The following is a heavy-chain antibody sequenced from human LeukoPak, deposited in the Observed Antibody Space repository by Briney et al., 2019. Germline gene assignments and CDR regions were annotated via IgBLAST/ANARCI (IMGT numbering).Heavy chain of an antibody. V-gene: IGHV3-74*01. CDR3: ARDGSSWSNWLDP. J-gene: IGHJ5*02. CDR2: INSDGTST. CDR1: GFTFSSYW. Sequence: PGGSLRLSCAASGFTFSSYWMHWVRQAPGQGLVWVSRINSDGTSTSYADSVKGRFTISRDNAKNTLYLQMNSLRAEDTAVYYCARDGSSWSNWLDPWGQGTLVTVSS. D-gene: IGHD6-13*01.